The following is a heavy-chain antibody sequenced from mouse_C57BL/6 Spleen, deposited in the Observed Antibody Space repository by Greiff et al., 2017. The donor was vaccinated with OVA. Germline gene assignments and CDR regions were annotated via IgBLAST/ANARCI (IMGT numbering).Heavy chain of an antibody. Sequence: QVQLQQSGPELVKPGASVKISCKASGYAFSSSWMNWVKQRPGKGLEWIGRIYPGDGDTNYNGKFKGKATLTADKSSSTAYMQLSSLTSEDSAVYFCARKDYGYYFDYWGQGTTLTVSS. J-gene: IGHJ2*01. CDR1: GYAFSSSW. D-gene: IGHD1-1*01. CDR3: ARKDYGYYFDY. CDR2: IYPGDGDT. V-gene: IGHV1-82*01.